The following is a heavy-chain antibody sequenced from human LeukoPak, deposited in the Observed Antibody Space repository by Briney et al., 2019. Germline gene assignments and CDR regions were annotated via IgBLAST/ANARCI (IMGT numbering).Heavy chain of an antibody. CDR3: ARSAGGSTFSY. V-gene: IGHV1-46*01. CDR1: GYTFTSYY. D-gene: IGHD6-13*01. J-gene: IGHJ4*02. CDR2: ISPSGDST. Sequence: ASVKVSCKASGYTFTSYYMHWVRQAPGQGLAWMGAISPSGDSTNYAQKFQGRVTMTGDTSTSTVYMELSTLRSEDTAVYYCARSAGGSTFSYWGQGTLVTVSS.